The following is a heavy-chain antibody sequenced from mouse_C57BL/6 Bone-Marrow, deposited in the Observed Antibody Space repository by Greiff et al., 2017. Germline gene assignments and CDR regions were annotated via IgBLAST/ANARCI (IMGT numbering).Heavy chain of an antibody. CDR1: GYTFTSYG. D-gene: IGHD1-1*02. Sequence: QVQLQQSGAELARPGASVKLSCKASGYTFTSYGISWVKQRTGQGLEWIGEIYPRSGNTYYNEKFKGKATLTADKSSSTAYMELRSLTSEDSAVYFGARSSCYGAWFAYWGQGTLVTVSA. V-gene: IGHV1-81*01. CDR2: IYPRSGNT. CDR3: ARSSCYGAWFAY. J-gene: IGHJ3*01.